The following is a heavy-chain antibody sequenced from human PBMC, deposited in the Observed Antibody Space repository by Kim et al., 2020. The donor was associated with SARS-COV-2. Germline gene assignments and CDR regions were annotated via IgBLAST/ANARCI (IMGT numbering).Heavy chain of an antibody. Sequence: SETLSLTCTVSGGSVSGHHWSWIRQSPRKGLEWIGHIFYNGNTQYHPSFKSRVTMSVATSERQFSLEMRSVTAADTAVYYCARHGGFDSSGFYHDFWGQGTPLTVTS. J-gene: IGHJ1*01. CDR1: GGSVSGHH. V-gene: IGHV4-59*08. CDR2: IFYNGNT. CDR3: ARHGGFDSSGFYHDF. D-gene: IGHD3-22*01.